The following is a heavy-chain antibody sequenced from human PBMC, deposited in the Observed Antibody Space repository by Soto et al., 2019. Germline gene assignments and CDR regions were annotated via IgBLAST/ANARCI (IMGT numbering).Heavy chain of an antibody. CDR2: VYYSGST. CDR1: GGSVNSGSYY. Sequence: QVQLQESGPGLVKPSETLSLTCTVSGGSVNSGSYYWSWIRQPPGKGLEWIGNVYYSGSTNYNPSLKSXXTXSXXTSKNQFSLKLSSVTAADPAVYYCARVMVGYGGDYWGQGTLVTVSS. D-gene: IGHD5-18*01. J-gene: IGHJ4*02. CDR3: ARVMVGYGGDY. V-gene: IGHV4-61*01.